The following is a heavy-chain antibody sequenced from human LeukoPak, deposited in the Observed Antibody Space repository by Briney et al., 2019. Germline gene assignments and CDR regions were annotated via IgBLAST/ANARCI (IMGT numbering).Heavy chain of an antibody. J-gene: IGHJ4*02. CDR2: IKQDGSEK. Sequence: GGSLRLSCAASGFTFSSYWMSWVRQAPGKGLEWVANIKQDGSEKYYVDSVKGRFTISRDNAKNSLYLQMNILRAEDTAVYYCARDPGASGSYGVPLPGYYFDYWGQGTLVTVSS. V-gene: IGHV3-7*01. D-gene: IGHD1-26*01. CDR3: ARDPGASGSYGVPLPGYYFDY. CDR1: GFTFSSYW.